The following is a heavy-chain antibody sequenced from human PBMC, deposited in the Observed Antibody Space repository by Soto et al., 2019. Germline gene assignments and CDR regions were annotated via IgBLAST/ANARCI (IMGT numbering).Heavy chain of an antibody. CDR3: ARDLRGHYGP. Sequence: VGSLRLSCEGSGFNFRNFNMIWVRQAPGKGLEWVSSVSGSSSYIYYADSVKGRFTVSRDNANNLVFLQMNGLRPEDTAMYYCARDLRGHYGPWGQGTMVTVSS. J-gene: IGHJ3*01. V-gene: IGHV3-21*06. CDR1: GFNFRNFN. D-gene: IGHD4-17*01. CDR2: VSGSSSYI.